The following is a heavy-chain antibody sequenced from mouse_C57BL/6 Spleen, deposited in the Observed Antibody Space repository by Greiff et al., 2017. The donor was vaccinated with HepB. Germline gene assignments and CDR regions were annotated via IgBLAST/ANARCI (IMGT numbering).Heavy chain of an antibody. Sequence: QVQLQQPGAELVKPGASVKLSCKASGYTFTSYWMHWVKQRPGQGLEWIGMIHPNSGSTNYNEKFKSKATLTVDKSSSTAYMQLSSLTSEDSAVYYCARRAIYDGYFPAMDYWGQGTSVTVSS. D-gene: IGHD2-3*01. V-gene: IGHV1-64*01. CDR2: IHPNSGST. CDR1: GYTFTSYW. CDR3: ARRAIYDGYFPAMDY. J-gene: IGHJ4*01.